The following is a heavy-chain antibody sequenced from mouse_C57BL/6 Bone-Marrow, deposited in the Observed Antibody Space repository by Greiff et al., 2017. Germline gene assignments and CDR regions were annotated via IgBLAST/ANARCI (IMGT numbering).Heavy chain of an antibody. CDR3: ARRLFITTVSYWYFDV. CDR2: IDPNSGGT. D-gene: IGHD1-1*01. CDR1: GYTFTSYW. J-gene: IGHJ1*03. Sequence: VKLQQSGTELVKPGASVKLSCKASGYTFTSYWMHWVKQRPGRGLEWIGRIDPNSGGTKYNEKFKSKATLTVDKPSSTAYMQLSSLTSEDSAVYYCARRLFITTVSYWYFDVWGTGTTVTVSS. V-gene: IGHV1-72*01.